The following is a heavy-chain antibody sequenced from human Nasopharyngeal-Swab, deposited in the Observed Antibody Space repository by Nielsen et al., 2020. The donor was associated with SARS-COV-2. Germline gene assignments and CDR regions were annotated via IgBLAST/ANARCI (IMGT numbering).Heavy chain of an antibody. CDR1: GGSISSSSYY. J-gene: IGHJ6*02. CDR3: ARARYYDSSGYGGYYYYGMDV. D-gene: IGHD3-22*01. Sequence: SETLSLTCTVSGGSISSSSYYWSWIRQPPGKGLEWIGEINHSGSTNYNPSLKSRVTISVDTSKNQFSLKLSSVTAADTAVYYCARARYYDSSGYGGYYYYGMDVWGQGTTVTVSS. CDR2: INHSGST. V-gene: IGHV4-39*07.